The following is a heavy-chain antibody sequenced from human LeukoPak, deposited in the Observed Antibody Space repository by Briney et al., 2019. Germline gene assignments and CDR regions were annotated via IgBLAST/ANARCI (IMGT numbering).Heavy chain of an antibody. V-gene: IGHV3-15*01. D-gene: IGHD1-26*01. CDR2: NKSKIDGGTT. Sequence: PGGSLRLSCAASGFTFSNAWMSWVRQPPGKGLEWVGRNKSKIDGGTTDYAAPVKGRFTISRDDSKNTLYLQMNSLKTEDTAVYSCITDREWEPPIDYWGQGTLVTVSS. J-gene: IGHJ4*02. CDR3: ITDREWEPPIDY. CDR1: GFTFSNAW.